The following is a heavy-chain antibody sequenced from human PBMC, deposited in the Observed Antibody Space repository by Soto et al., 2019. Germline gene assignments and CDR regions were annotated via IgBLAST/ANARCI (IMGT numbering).Heavy chain of an antibody. V-gene: IGHV3-33*01. CDR2: IWYDGSNK. Sequence: HPGGSLRLSCAASGFTFSSYGMHWVRQAPGKGLEWVAVIWYDGSNKYYADSVKGRFTISRDNSKNTLYLQMNSLRAEDTAVYYCARESSIAGARGGNYYYYGMDVWGQRTTVTVSS. J-gene: IGHJ6*02. CDR1: GFTFSSYG. CDR3: ARESSIAGARGGNYYYYGMDV. D-gene: IGHD6-13*01.